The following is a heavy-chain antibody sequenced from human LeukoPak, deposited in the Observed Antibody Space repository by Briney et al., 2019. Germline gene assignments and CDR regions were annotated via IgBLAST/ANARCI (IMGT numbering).Heavy chain of an antibody. J-gene: IGHJ5*02. CDR3: AKDLHYNDGRWEFDP. V-gene: IGHV3-23*01. D-gene: IGHD5-24*01. Sequence: GGPLRLSCAASGFTFSTFAMTWVRQATGKGLEWVSGVVGGGTTYYADSVKDRFTLYKDNSKKTVYLQMNSLRVEDTAIYYCAKDLHYNDGRWEFDPWGQGTLVTVSS. CDR2: VVGGGTT. CDR1: GFTFSTFA.